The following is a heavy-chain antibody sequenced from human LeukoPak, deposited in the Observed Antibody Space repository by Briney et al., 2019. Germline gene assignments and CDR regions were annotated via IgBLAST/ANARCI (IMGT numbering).Heavy chain of an antibody. V-gene: IGHV3-64*01. Sequence: GGSLRLSCAASGFTFSSYAMHWVRQAPGKGLEYVSAISSNGGSTYYANSVKGRFTISRDNSKNTLYLQMGSLRAEDMAVYYCARGNIVVVTATPYYYYGMDVWGQGTAVTVSS. J-gene: IGHJ6*02. CDR3: ARGNIVVVTATPYYYYGMDV. CDR1: GFTFSSYA. CDR2: ISSNGGST. D-gene: IGHD2-21*02.